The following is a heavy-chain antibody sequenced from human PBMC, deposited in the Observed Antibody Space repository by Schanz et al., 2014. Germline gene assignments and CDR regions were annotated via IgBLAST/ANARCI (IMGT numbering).Heavy chain of an antibody. Sequence: EVQLVESGGGLVQPGGSLRLSCTASGFSFSTYWMSWVRQAPGKGLEWVANIKHDGSVKDYVDSVEGRFTISRDNAKRSLFLQMNSLRVEDTAVYYCARKMKLGVYGGKGHDSLDIWGQGTMVTVSS. V-gene: IGHV3-7*04. CDR3: ARKMKLGVYGGKGHDSLDI. CDR2: IKHDGSVK. CDR1: GFSFSTYW. D-gene: IGHD4-17*01. J-gene: IGHJ3*02.